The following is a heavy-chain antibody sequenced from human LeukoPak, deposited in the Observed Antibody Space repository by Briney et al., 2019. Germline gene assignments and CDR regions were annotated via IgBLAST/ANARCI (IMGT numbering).Heavy chain of an antibody. D-gene: IGHD3-10*01. CDR2: IYYSGST. V-gene: IGHV4-61*08. CDR3: ARQRNYYGSGSYYNRNYYFDY. CDR1: GASVSGSAYY. J-gene: IGHJ4*02. Sequence: SETLSLTCTVSGASVSGSAYYWGWIRQPPGKGLEWIGNIYYSGSTNYNPSLKSRVTISVDTSKNQFSLKLSSVTAADTAVYYCARQRNYYGSGSYYNRNYYFDYWGQGTLVTVSS.